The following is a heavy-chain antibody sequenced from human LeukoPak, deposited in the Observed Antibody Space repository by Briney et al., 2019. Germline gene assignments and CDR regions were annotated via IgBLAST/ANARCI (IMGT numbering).Heavy chain of an antibody. CDR3: ARGWVAAAGRAQAFDI. CDR2: ISSSSSYI. D-gene: IGHD6-13*01. CDR1: GFTFSSYS. J-gene: IGHJ3*02. V-gene: IGHV3-21*01. Sequence: GGSLRLSCAASGFTFSSYSMNWVRQAPGKGLEWVSSISSSSSYIYYADSVKGRFTISRDNAKNSLYLQMNSLRAEDTAVYYCARGWVAAAGRAQAFDIWGQGTMVTVSS.